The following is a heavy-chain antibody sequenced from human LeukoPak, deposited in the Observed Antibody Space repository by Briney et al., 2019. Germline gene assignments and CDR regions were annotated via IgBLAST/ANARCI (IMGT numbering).Heavy chain of an antibody. CDR1: GGSFSGYY. Sequence: SETLSLTCAVYGGSFSGYYWSWIRQPPGKGLEWIGEINHSGSTNYNPSLKSRVTISVDTSKNQFSLKLSPVTAADTAVYYCARGNSGSRPYYFDYWGQGTLVTVSS. CDR2: INHSGST. V-gene: IGHV4-34*01. CDR3: ARGNSGSRPYYFDY. D-gene: IGHD1-26*01. J-gene: IGHJ4*02.